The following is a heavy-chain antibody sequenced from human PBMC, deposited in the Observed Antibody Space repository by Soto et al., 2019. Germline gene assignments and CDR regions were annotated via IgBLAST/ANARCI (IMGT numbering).Heavy chain of an antibody. V-gene: IGHV1-69*13. CDR1: GGTFSSYA. CDR3: ARDLLGSHFY. Sequence: ASVKVSCKASGGTFSSYAISWVRQAPGQGLEWMGAIIPMYGTANYAQKYQGRVTITADESTSTAYMELNSLRSEDTAMYYCARDLLGSHFYWGQGTQVTVS. CDR2: IIPMYGTA. J-gene: IGHJ4*02. D-gene: IGHD1-26*01.